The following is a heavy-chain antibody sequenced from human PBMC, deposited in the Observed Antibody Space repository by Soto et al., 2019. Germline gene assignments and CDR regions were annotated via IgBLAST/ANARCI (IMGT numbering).Heavy chain of an antibody. V-gene: IGHV3-21*01. J-gene: IGHJ3*02. CDR3: ATSTWYAFDI. D-gene: IGHD6-13*01. CDR2: ISGSSDFL. Sequence: EVQLVESGGGLVKPGGSLRLSCAASGFTFSNSIINWVRRAPGQGLEWVSSISGSSDFLYYAESVKGRFTISRDTATNSLYLQMNSLRAEDTAVYYCATSTWYAFDIWGQGTMVTVSS. CDR1: GFTFSNSI.